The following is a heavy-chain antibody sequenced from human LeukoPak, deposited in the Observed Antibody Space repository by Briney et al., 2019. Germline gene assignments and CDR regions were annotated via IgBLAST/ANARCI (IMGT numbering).Heavy chain of an antibody. CDR2: ISSRSSYI. CDR3: ARDAYCSTTSCKEYFDL. Sequence: GGSLRLSCAASGFTFSSYTMNWVRQAPGKGLEWVSSISSRSSYIYYADSVKGRFTISRDNAKNSLYLQMNSLRAEDTAVYYCARDAYCSTTSCKEYFDLWGRGTLVTVSS. V-gene: IGHV3-21*01. J-gene: IGHJ2*01. CDR1: GFTFSSYT. D-gene: IGHD2-2*01.